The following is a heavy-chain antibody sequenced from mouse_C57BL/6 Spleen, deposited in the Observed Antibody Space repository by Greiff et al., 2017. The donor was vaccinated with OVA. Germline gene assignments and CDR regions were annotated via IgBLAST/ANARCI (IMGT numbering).Heavy chain of an antibody. Sequence: VQLQQSGPELVKPGASVKMSCKASGYTFTDYHMHWVKQSPGKSLEWIGDINPNNGGTSYNQKFKGKATLTVNKSSSTAYMELRSLTAEDSAGYYCAIQLRLHICYAMDYWVQGTSVTVSS. CDR2: INPNNGGT. CDR3: AIQLRLHICYAMDY. CDR1: GYTFTDYH. V-gene: IGHV1-22*01. J-gene: IGHJ4*01. D-gene: IGHD3-2*02.